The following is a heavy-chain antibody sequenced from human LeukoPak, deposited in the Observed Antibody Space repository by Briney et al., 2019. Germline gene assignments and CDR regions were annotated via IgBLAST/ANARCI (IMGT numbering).Heavy chain of an antibody. CDR2: IYYSGST. CDR3: ARAKYSSRIVQAFDI. J-gene: IGHJ3*02. D-gene: IGHD6-13*01. V-gene: IGHV4-39*07. CDR1: GGSISSSSYY. Sequence: PSETLSLTCTVSGGSISSSSYYWGWIRQPPGKGLEWIGSIYYSGSTYYNPSLKSRVTISVDTSKNQFSLKLSSVTAADTAVYYCARAKYSSRIVQAFDIWGQGTMVTVSS.